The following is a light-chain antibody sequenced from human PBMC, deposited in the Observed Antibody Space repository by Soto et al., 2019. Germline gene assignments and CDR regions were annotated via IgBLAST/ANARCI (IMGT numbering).Light chain of an antibody. CDR1: EGLVYGDGNTY. Sequence: DVVLTQSPLFLSATLGQPASISCRSSEGLVYGDGNTYLSWFQRRPGHAPRRLIYAVSDRDSGVPDRFGGSGSGTDFTLRISRVEAEDVGVYFCMQGTHWPFTFGQGTKLEI. CDR2: AVS. J-gene: IGKJ2*01. CDR3: MQGTHWPFT. V-gene: IGKV2-30*01.